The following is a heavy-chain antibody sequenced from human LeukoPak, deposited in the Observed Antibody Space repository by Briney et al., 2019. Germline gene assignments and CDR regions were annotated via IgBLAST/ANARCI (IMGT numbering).Heavy chain of an antibody. CDR3: ARSSGYPYLDY. V-gene: IGHV3-48*01. CDR1: GFTFSSYS. D-gene: IGHD3-22*01. CDR2: ISSTSDTI. J-gene: IGHJ4*02. Sequence: PAGGSLRLSCAASGFTFSSYSMNWVRQAPGKGLEWVSYISSTSDTIYYADSVKGRFTISRDNAKNSVYLQMNSLRAEDTAVYFCARSSGYPYLDYWGQGTLVTVSS.